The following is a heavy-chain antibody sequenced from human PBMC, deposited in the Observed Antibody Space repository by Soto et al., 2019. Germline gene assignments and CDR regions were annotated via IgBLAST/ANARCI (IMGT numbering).Heavy chain of an antibody. CDR2: ISSSGSTI. D-gene: IGHD2-2*01. Sequence: PGGSLRLSCAASGFTFSDYYMSWIRQAPGKGLEWVSYISSSGSTIYYADSVKGRFTISRDNAKNSLYLQMNSLRAEDTAVYYCARSRADIVVVPAAVYFDYWGQGTLVTVSS. J-gene: IGHJ4*02. CDR1: GFTFSDYY. V-gene: IGHV3-11*01. CDR3: ARSRADIVVVPAAVYFDY.